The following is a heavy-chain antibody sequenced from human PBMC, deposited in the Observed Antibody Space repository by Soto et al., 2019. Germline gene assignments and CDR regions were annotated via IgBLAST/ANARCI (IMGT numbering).Heavy chain of an antibody. D-gene: IGHD5-12*01. CDR3: ARGIYAGPYYYGMDV. CDR1: GFSASDHY. Sequence: LRLSCAASGFSASDHYMEWVRQAPGKGLEWVGRIRNKANSYTTQYAASVEGRFTISRDDSDNSVYLQMNSLKTEDTAVYYCARGIYAGPYYYGMDVWGQGTTVTVSS. CDR2: IRNKANSYTT. V-gene: IGHV3-72*01. J-gene: IGHJ6*02.